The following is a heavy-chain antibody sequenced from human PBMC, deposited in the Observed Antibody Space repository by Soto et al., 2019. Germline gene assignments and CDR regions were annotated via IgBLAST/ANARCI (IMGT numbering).Heavy chain of an antibody. CDR1: GGSFSGYY. CDR2: INHSGST. D-gene: IGHD3-10*01. Sequence: SETLSLTCAVYGGSFSGYYWSWIRQPPGKGLEWIGEINHSGSTNYNPSLKSRVTISVDTSKNQFSLKLSSVTAADTAVYYCARGMVRGVSMDVWGKGTTVTVSS. V-gene: IGHV4-34*01. CDR3: ARGMVRGVSMDV. J-gene: IGHJ6*04.